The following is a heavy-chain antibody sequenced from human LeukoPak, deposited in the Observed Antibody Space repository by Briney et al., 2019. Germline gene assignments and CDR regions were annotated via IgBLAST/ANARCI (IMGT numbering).Heavy chain of an antibody. V-gene: IGHV3-66*01. CDR2: IYSGGST. Sequence: GGPLRLSCAASGFTVSSNYMSWVRQAPGKGLEWVSVIYSGGSTYYADSVKGRFTISRDNSKNTLYLQMNSLRAEDTAVYYCARGTYDSSGLLGHYFDYWGQGTLVTVSS. D-gene: IGHD3-22*01. CDR1: GFTVSSNY. CDR3: ARGTYDSSGLLGHYFDY. J-gene: IGHJ4*02.